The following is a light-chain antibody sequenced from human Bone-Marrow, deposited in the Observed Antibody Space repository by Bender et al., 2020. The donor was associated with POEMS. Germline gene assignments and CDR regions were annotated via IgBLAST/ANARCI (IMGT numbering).Light chain of an antibody. CDR2: LNDDGSH. CDR1: SGHRSNA. V-gene: IGLV4-69*01. Sequence: QLVLTQSPSASASLGASVKLTCTLNSGHRSNAIAWHQQQPGKGPRYLMNLNDDGSHEKGDGIPDRLSGSSSGPERYLTISSLQSEDEADYYCQTWGTGYVIFGGGTKLTVL. CDR3: QTWGTGYVI. J-gene: IGLJ2*01.